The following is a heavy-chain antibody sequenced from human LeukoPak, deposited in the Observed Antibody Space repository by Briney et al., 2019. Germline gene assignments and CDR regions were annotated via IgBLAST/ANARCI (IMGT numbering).Heavy chain of an antibody. V-gene: IGHV3-23*01. CDR2: ISGSGGST. D-gene: IGHD3-22*01. CDR1: GFTFSSYG. J-gene: IGHJ4*02. CDR3: AKGLVKHRVVVIISNHFLEF. Sequence: GGSLRLSCAASGFTFSSYGMSWVRQAPGKGLEWVSAISGSGGSTYYADSVKGRFTISRDNSKNTLYLQMNSLRAEDTAVYYCAKGLVKHRVVVIISNHFLEFWGQGTLVTVSS.